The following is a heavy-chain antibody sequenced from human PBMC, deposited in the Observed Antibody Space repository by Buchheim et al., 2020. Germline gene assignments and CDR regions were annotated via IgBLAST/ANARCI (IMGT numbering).Heavy chain of an antibody. CDR3: EAGGY. J-gene: IGHJ4*02. V-gene: IGHV3-48*01. Sequence: EVQLVESGGGFVQPGGSLRLSCAVSGFTFRNSHLNWVRQAPGKGLEWISYISRAGNTMFYADSVKGRFTISRDNAENSLSLQMNSLRAYDTAVYSCEAGGYWGQGT. CDR2: ISRAGNTM. CDR1: GFTFRNSH. D-gene: IGHD1-26*01.